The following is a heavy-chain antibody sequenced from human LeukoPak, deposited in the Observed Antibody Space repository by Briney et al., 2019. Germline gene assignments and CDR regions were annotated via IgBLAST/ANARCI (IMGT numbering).Heavy chain of an antibody. D-gene: IGHD1-26*01. V-gene: IGHV1-46*01. CDR3: ASLYSGSYKTPRDAFDI. CDR1: GYTFTSYY. CDR2: INPSGGST. Sequence: ASVKVSCKASGYTFTSYYMHWVRQAPGQGLEGMGIINPSGGSTSYAQKFQGRVTMTRDTSTSTVYMEPSSLRSEDTAVYYCASLYSGSYKTPRDAFDIWGQGTMVTVSS. J-gene: IGHJ3*02.